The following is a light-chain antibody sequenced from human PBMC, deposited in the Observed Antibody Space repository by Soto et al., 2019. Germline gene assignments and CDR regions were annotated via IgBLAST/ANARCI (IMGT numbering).Light chain of an antibody. CDR2: SDN. CDR1: SSNIGSNT. Sequence: QPVLTQPPSASGTPGQRVTISCSGSSSNIGSNTVNWYQQLPGTAPKLLIYSDNQRPSGVPDRFSGSKSGTSASLAISGLQSEDEADCYCAAWDGSLNGRVFGGGTKLTVL. CDR3: AAWDGSLNGRV. J-gene: IGLJ3*02. V-gene: IGLV1-44*01.